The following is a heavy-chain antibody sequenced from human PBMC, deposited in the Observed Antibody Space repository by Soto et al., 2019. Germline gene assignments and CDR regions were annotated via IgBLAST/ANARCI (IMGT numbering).Heavy chain of an antibody. J-gene: IGHJ5*02. Sequence: SETLSLTCAVYGGSFGGYYGSWIRQPPGKGLEWIGEINHSGSTNYSPSFQGQVTISADKSISTAYLQWSSLKASDTAMYYCARLGFSGGGSSWYNWFDPWGQGTLVTVSS. CDR1: GGSFGGYY. V-gene: IGHV4-34*01. CDR2: INHSGST. CDR3: ARLGFSGGGSSWYNWFDP. D-gene: IGHD6-13*01.